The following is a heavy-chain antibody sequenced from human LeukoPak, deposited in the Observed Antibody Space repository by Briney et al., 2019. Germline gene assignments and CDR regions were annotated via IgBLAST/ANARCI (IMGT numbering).Heavy chain of an antibody. CDR2: ISSSGSTI. V-gene: IGHV3-11*01. Sequence: GGFLRLSCAASGFTFSDYYMSWIRQAPGKGLEWVSYISSSGSTIYYADSVKGRFTISRDNAKNSLYLQMNSLRAEDTAVYYCARGCSGGSCYSSYYYYYMDVWGKGTTVTVSS. CDR3: ARGCSGGSCYSSYYYYYMDV. D-gene: IGHD2-15*01. J-gene: IGHJ6*03. CDR1: GFTFSDYY.